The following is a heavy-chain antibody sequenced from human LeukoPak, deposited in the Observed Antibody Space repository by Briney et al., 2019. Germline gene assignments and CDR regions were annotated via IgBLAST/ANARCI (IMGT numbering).Heavy chain of an antibody. CDR2: ISSSSSYI. D-gene: IGHD3-16*02. CDR3: ASRSEFDY. J-gene: IGHJ4*02. CDR1: GFTFSSNS. V-gene: IGHV3-21*01. Sequence: GGSLRLSCGVSGFTFSSNSMNWVRQAPGKGLEGVSSISSSSSYISYADSVKGRFTISRDNAKNSLYLQMNSLRAEDTAVYDCASRSEFDYWGQGTLVTVSS.